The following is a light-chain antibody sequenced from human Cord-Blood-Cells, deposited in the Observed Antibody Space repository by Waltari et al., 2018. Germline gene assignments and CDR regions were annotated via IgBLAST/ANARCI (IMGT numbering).Light chain of an antibody. CDR3: LQYNNLPFT. J-gene: IGKJ3*01. V-gene: IGKV1-33*01. CDR2: DAS. CDR1: QDISNY. Sequence: DIQMNQSPSSLSASVGDRVTLPCQASQDISNYLNWYQQKPGKAPKLLIYDASNLETGVPSRFSGSGSGTDFTFTISRLQPEDIATYYCLQYNNLPFTFGPGTKVDIK.